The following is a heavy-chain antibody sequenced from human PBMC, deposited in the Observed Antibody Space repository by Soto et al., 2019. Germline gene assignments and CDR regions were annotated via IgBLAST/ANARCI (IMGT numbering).Heavy chain of an antibody. CDR2: ISGSGGST. CDR1: GFTFSSYA. Sequence: GGSLRLSCAASGFTFSSYAMSWVRQAPGKGLEWVSAISGSGGSTYYADSVKGRFTISRDNSKNTLYLQMNSLRAEDTAVYYCAKDRGTYYYDSSGQQGLFDYWGQGTLVTVSS. J-gene: IGHJ4*02. V-gene: IGHV3-23*01. CDR3: AKDRGTYYYDSSGQQGLFDY. D-gene: IGHD3-22*01.